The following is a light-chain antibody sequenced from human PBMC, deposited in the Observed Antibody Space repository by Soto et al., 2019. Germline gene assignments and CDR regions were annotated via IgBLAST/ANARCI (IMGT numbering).Light chain of an antibody. CDR2: WAS. CDR3: QQHYITPIT. CDR1: QSVLYSAKNKNF. Sequence: DIVMTQSPDSLAVSLGERATIHCKSSQSVLYSAKNKNFLTWYQQKPGQPPKLLIYWASTRGSGVPDRFTGSESGTDFNLTFNSLQAEDVAVYYCQQHYITPITFGQGTRLEIK. J-gene: IGKJ5*01. V-gene: IGKV4-1*01.